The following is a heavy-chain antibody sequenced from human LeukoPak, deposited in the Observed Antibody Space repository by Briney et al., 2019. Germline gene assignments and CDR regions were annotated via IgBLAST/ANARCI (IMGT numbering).Heavy chain of an antibody. CDR3: ARGTKKFSLDS. D-gene: IGHD1-7*01. CDR2: IYHSGST. V-gene: IGHV4-30-2*01. CDR1: GGSISSGGSS. J-gene: IGHJ4*02. Sequence: SQTLSLTCAVSGGSISSGGSSWSWIRQPPGKGLEWIGYIYHSGSTYYNPSLKSRVTISVDRSKYQFSLKLSSVTAADTAVYYCARGTKKFSLDSWGEGTLVTVSS.